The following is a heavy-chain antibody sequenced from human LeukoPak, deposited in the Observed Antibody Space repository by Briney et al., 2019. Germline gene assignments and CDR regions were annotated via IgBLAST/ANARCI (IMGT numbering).Heavy chain of an antibody. CDR1: GYTFTSYG. Sequence: ASVKVSCKASGYTFTSYGISWVRQAPGQGLEWMGWIGAYNGNTNYAQKLQGRVTMTTDTSTSTAYMELRSLRSDDTAVYYCAREGWELLRNNWFDPWGQGTLVTVSS. J-gene: IGHJ5*02. CDR3: AREGWELLRNNWFDP. V-gene: IGHV1-18*01. D-gene: IGHD1-26*01. CDR2: IGAYNGNT.